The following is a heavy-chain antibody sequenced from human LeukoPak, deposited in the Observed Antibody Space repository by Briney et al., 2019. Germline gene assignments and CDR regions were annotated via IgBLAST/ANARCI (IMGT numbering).Heavy chain of an antibody. CDR1: GFTFSSYA. V-gene: IGHV3-23*01. CDR3: AKDLSLVGAIYFDY. Sequence: GGSLRLSCAASGFTFSSYAMSWVRQAPGKGLEWVSAISGSGGSTYYADSVKGRFAISRDNPKNTLYLQMNSLRAEDTAVYYCAKDLSLVGAIYFDYWGQGTLVTVSS. CDR2: ISGSGGST. J-gene: IGHJ4*02. D-gene: IGHD1-26*01.